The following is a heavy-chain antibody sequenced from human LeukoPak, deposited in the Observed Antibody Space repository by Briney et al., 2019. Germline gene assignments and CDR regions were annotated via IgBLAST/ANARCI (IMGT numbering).Heavy chain of an antibody. Sequence: SETLSLTCTVSGGSISSYYWSWIRQPPGKGLEWIGYIYYSGSTNYNPSLKSRVTISVDTSKNQFSLKLSSVTAVDTAVYYCARVDKAMGDFDYWGQGTLVTVSS. D-gene: IGHD5-18*01. CDR1: GGSISSYY. CDR3: ARVDKAMGDFDY. V-gene: IGHV4-59*01. J-gene: IGHJ4*02. CDR2: IYYSGST.